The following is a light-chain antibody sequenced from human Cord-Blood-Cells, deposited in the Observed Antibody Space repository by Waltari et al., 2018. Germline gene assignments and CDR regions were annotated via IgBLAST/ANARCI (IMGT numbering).Light chain of an antibody. V-gene: IGKV1-27*01. J-gene: IGKJ1*01. Sequence: DIQMTQSPSSLSASVGDRVTITCRTSQGISNYLAWYQQKPGKGPKLLIYAATTLQSGVPCRFSGSGSRTDFTLTINSLQPEDVATYYCQKYNSAPWTFGQGTKVEIK. CDR1: QGISNY. CDR2: AAT. CDR3: QKYNSAPWT.